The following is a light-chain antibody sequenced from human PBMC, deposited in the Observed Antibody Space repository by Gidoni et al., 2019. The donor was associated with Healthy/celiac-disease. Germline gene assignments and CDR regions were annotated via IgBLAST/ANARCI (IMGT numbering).Light chain of an antibody. J-gene: IGKJ2*01. Sequence: DIQMTQSPSSLSASVGDRVTITCRASQSISSYLNWYQQKPGKAPKLLIYAASSLQSGVPSRFSVSGSGSDFTLTISSLQPEDFATYYCQQSYSTASYTFGQGTKLEIK. CDR3: QQSYSTASYT. CDR1: QSISSY. V-gene: IGKV1-39*01. CDR2: AAS.